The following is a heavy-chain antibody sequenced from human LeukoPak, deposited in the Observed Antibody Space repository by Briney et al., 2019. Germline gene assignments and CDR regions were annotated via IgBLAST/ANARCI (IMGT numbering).Heavy chain of an antibody. D-gene: IGHD3-10*01. CDR2: IYHSGST. Sequence: MPSETLSLTCAVSGGSISSSNWWSWVRQPPGKGLEWIGEIYHSGSTNYNPSLKSRVTISVDKSKNQFSLKLSSVTAADTAVYYCAISGSYYNAFDIWGQGTMVTVSS. V-gene: IGHV4-4*02. CDR3: AISGSYYNAFDI. CDR1: GGSISSSNW. J-gene: IGHJ3*02.